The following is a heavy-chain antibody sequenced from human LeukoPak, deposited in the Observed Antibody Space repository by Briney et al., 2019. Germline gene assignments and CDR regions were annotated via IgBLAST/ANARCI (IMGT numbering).Heavy chain of an antibody. CDR2: INHSGSI. D-gene: IGHD3-10*01. CDR3: ARNKGRYGSGRVHFDP. J-gene: IGHJ5*02. CDR1: GGSFSGYY. Sequence: SETLSLTCAVYGGSFSGYYWSWIRQPPGKGLEWIGEINHSGSIYYNPSLKSRVTISVDTSKNQLSLKLSSVTAADTAVYYCARNKGRYGSGRVHFDPWGQGTLVTVSP. V-gene: IGHV4-34*01.